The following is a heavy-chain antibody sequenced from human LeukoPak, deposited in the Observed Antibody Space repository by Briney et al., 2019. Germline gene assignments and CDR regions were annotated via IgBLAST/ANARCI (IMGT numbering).Heavy chain of an antibody. CDR3: AKRSSGSYYYFDY. V-gene: IGHV3-52*01. CDR1: GFTFSSSW. Sequence: GGSLRLSCAASGFTFSSSWMHWVCQAPEKGLEWVADIKCDGSEKYYVDSVKGRLTISRDNSKNTLYLQMNSLRAEDTAVYYCAKRSSGSYYYFDYWGQGTLVTVSS. D-gene: IGHD1-26*01. CDR2: IKCDGSEK. J-gene: IGHJ4*02.